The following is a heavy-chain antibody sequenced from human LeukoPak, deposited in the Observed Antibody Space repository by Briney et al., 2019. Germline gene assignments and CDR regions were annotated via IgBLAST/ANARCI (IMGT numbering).Heavy chain of an antibody. CDR2: ISAYNGNT. CDR1: GYTFTRYG. D-gene: IGHD5-18*01. J-gene: IGHJ4*02. Sequence: GSVRVSCKASGYTFTRYGISWVRQAPGQGVEWMGWISAYNGNTNYAQKLQGRVTMTTDTSTSTAYMELRSLRSDDTAVYYCARQARAAMVPSASALGYWRQGTLVTVSS. CDR3: ARQARAAMVPSASALGY. V-gene: IGHV1-18*01.